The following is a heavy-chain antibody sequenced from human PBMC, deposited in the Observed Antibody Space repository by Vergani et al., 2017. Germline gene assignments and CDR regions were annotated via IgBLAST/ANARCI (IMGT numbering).Heavy chain of an antibody. CDR3: AKVLSYYDSSGPDV. Sequence: EVQLLESGGGLVQPGGSLRLSCAASGFTFSSYAMSWVRQAPGKGLEWVSAISGSGGSTYYADSVKGRFTISRDKSKNTLYLQMNSLRAEDTAVYYCAKVLSYYDSSGPDVWGQGTTVTVSS. D-gene: IGHD3-22*01. J-gene: IGHJ6*02. CDR1: GFTFSSYA. V-gene: IGHV3-23*01. CDR2: ISGSGGST.